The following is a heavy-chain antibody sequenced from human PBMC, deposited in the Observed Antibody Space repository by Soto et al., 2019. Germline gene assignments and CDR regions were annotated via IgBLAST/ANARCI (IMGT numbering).Heavy chain of an antibody. J-gene: IGHJ4*02. D-gene: IGHD6-6*01. CDR2: ISWNGGNI. CDR1: GFTFDDYA. Sequence: EVQLVESGGGLVQPGRSLRLSCAASGFTFDDYAMHWVRQAPGKGLEWVSGISWNGGNIGYADSVKGRFTISRDNAKNSLFLQMNSLRADDTALYFCAKDVYSSSSGQDYWGQGTPVTVSS. CDR3: AKDVYSSSSGQDY. V-gene: IGHV3-9*01.